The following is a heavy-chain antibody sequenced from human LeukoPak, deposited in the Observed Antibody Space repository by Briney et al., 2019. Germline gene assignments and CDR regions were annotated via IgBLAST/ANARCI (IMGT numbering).Heavy chain of an antibody. CDR3: ARGYSGSGTYHIDY. J-gene: IGHJ4*02. CDR1: GGSISTSY. CDR2: IYTSGST. D-gene: IGHD3-10*01. Sequence: KPSETLSLTCTVSGGSISTSYWSWIRQPAPRGLEWIGRIYTSGSTNYNPSLKSRVTMSVDTSKNQFSLKVRSVTAADTAVYYCARGYSGSGTYHIDYWGQGTLVTISS. V-gene: IGHV4-4*07.